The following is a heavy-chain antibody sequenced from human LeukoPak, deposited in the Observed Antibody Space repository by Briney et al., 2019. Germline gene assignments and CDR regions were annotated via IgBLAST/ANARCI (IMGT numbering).Heavy chain of an antibody. CDR1: GDSISSSNYF. Sequence: SETLSLTCTVSGDSISSSNYFWGWIRQPPGKGLEWVGNIYHGWNTFYNPSLKSRVTISADTSKNQFSLKLTFVTVADTAVYYCARQLYSSATVWGQGTTVIVSS. V-gene: IGHV4-39*01. CDR2: IYHGWNT. D-gene: IGHD6-25*01. J-gene: IGHJ6*02. CDR3: ARQLYSSATV.